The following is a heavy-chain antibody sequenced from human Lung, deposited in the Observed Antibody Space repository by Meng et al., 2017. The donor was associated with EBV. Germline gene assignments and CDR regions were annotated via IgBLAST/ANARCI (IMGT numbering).Heavy chain of an antibody. V-gene: IGHV4-39*07. D-gene: IGHD5-18*01. CDR2: IYNSGST. CDR3: ARAVDTGYFDY. CDR1: GGAIINGNYY. J-gene: IGHJ4*02. Sequence: QGQLQTAGPGLVQPSQTLSLTCTVSGGAIINGNYYWGWIRQPPGKGLEWIGTIYNSGSTYYNPSLKSRVTISVDTSKNQFSLKLSSVTAADTAVYYCARAVDTGYFDYWGQGTLVTVSS.